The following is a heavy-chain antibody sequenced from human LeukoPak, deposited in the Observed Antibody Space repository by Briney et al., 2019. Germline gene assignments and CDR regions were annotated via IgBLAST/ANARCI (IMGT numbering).Heavy chain of an antibody. J-gene: IGHJ4*02. V-gene: IGHV3-23*01. CDR3: AKIRATIKTVDY. CDR2: ISGSDGST. CDR1: GFTFSSYA. D-gene: IGHD5-24*01. Sequence: GGSLRLSCAASGFTFSSYAMSWVRQAPGKGLEWVSGISGSDGSTNYADSVKGRFTISRENSKNTLYLQMNSLRAEDTAVYYCAKIRATIKTVDYWGQGTLVTVSS.